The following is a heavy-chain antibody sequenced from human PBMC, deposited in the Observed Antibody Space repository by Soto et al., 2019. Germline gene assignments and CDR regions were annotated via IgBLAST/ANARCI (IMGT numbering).Heavy chain of an antibody. Sequence: QVKLVQSGAEVKKPGASVKVSCKASGYTFTSYDIKWVRQATGQGLEWMGWMNPSTGSTGFAQKFQGRVTMISNTSISTAYLELSSLTSEDPAVYYCARGRLVAGTVDYWGQGTLVTVSS. CDR2: MNPSTGST. CDR3: ARGRLVAGTVDY. D-gene: IGHD6-19*01. J-gene: IGHJ4*02. CDR1: GYTFTSYD. V-gene: IGHV1-8*01.